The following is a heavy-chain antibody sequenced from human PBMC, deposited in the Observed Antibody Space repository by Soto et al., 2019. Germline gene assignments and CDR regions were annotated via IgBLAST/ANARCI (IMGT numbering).Heavy chain of an antibody. J-gene: IGHJ6*02. V-gene: IGHV1-18*01. Sequence: ASVKVSCKASGYTFTSYGISWVRQAPGQGLEWMGWISAYNGNTNYAQKLQGRVTMTTDTSTSTAYMELRSLRAEDTAVYYCAREQIVVVVAATPEQDYYGMDVWGQGTTVTVSS. D-gene: IGHD2-15*01. CDR2: ISAYNGNT. CDR3: AREQIVVVVAATPEQDYYGMDV. CDR1: GYTFTSYG.